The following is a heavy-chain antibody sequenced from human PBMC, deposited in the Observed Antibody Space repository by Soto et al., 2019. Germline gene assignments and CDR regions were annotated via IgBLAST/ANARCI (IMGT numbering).Heavy chain of an antibody. Sequence: GESLKISCKGSGYNFAGYWIAWVRQMPGKGPELMGIIYPSDSDTRYRPSFQGQVTISADKSISSAYLQWSSLRASDTAMYYCARGGVSTRTFDYWGQGTPVTGSS. CDR1: GYNFAGYW. CDR2: IYPSDSDT. D-gene: IGHD3-3*01. V-gene: IGHV5-51*01. CDR3: ARGGVSTRTFDY. J-gene: IGHJ4*02.